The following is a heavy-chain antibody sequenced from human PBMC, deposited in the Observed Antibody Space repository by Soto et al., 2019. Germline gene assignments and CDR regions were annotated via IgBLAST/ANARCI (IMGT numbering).Heavy chain of an antibody. V-gene: IGHV4-31*03. J-gene: IGHJ6*02. CDR2: IFFSGNT. D-gene: IGHD3-16*02. CDR1: GGSILNGGHY. Sequence: SETLSLTCTVSGGSILNGGHYWTWIRQHPGKGLEWIGRIFFSGNTHYNPALKSRLTFSLDTAKNHFSLTLTSVTAADAAVYYCASIGVSGYLAVWGQGTTVTVYS. CDR3: ASIGVSGYLAV.